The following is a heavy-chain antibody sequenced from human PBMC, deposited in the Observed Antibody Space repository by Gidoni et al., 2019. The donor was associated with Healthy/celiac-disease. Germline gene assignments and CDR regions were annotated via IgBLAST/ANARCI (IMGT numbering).Heavy chain of an antibody. V-gene: IGHV3-21*01. J-gene: IGHJ4*02. D-gene: IGHD3-9*01. CDR1: GFTFRSYS. Sequence: EVQLVESGGGLVKPGGSLSLSCAASGFTFRSYSRNWVRQAPGKGLEWVSSISSSSSYIYYADSVKGRFTISRDNAKNSLYLQMNSLRAEDTAVYYCARIGGYDILTGYYTGVDYWGQGTLVTVSS. CDR3: ARIGGYDILTGYYTGVDY. CDR2: ISSSSSYI.